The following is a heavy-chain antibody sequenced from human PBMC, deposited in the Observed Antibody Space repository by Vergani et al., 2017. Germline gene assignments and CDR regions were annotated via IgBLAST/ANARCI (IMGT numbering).Heavy chain of an antibody. V-gene: IGHV3-7*01. J-gene: IGHJ6*02. CDR2: IKQDGSEK. CDR1: GFTLSSYW. D-gene: IGHD3-10*01. CDR3: ARDRYYLGSGSYPYFYYYGLDV. Sequence: EVQLVESGGGLVQPGGSLRVSCAASGFTLSSYWMSWVRQAPGKGLEWVANIKQDGSEKSYGDSVKGRFTISRDNAKSSLYLQMNSLRAEDTGVYYCARDRYYLGSGSYPYFYYYGLDVWGQGTAVTVSS.